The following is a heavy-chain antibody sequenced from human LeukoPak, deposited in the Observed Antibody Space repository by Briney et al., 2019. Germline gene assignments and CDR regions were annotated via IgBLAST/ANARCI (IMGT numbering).Heavy chain of an antibody. CDR1: GFTVSSNY. D-gene: IGHD4-23*01. V-gene: IGHV3-53*01. CDR2: IYSGGST. CDR3: ARTWRGGNSISAFDI. J-gene: IGHJ3*02. Sequence: GGSLRLSCAASGFTVSSNYMSWVRQAPGKGLEWVSVIYSGGSTYYADSVKGRFTISRDNSKNTLYLQMNSLRAEDTAVYYCARTWRGGNSISAFDIWGQGTTVTVSS.